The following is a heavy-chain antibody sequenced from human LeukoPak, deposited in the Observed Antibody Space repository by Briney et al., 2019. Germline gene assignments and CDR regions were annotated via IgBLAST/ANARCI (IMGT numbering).Heavy chain of an antibody. CDR3: ARELLPACAFDI. CDR2: ISAYNGNT. D-gene: IGHD2-15*01. J-gene: IGHJ3*02. V-gene: IGHV1-18*01. Sequence: ASVKVSCKASGYTFTSYGISWVRQAPGQGLEWMGWISAYNGNTNYAQKLQGRVTMTTDTSTSTAYMELSSLRSDDTAVYYCARELLPACAFDIWGQGTMVTVSS. CDR1: GYTFTSYG.